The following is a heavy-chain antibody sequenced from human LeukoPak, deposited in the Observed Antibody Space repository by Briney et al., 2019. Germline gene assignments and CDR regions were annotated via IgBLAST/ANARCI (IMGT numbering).Heavy chain of an antibody. V-gene: IGHV1-24*01. CDR1: GYTLTELS. CDR3: ATVQGYDILTGYYLYYFDY. CDR2: FDPEDGET. Sequence: ASVKVSCKVSGYTLTELSMHWVRQAPGKGLEWMGGFDPEDGETIYAKKFQGRVTMTEDTSTDTAYMELSSLRSEDTAVYYCATVQGYDILTGYYLYYFDYWGQGTLVTVSS. J-gene: IGHJ4*02. D-gene: IGHD3-9*01.